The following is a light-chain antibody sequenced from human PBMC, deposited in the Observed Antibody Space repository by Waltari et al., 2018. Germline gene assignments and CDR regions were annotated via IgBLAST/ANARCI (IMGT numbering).Light chain of an antibody. V-gene: IGKV1-12*01. Sequence: DIQMTQSPSSLSASVGDRVTITCRASQAISSWLAWYQQIPGKAPKLLIYKASSLKSGVPSRFSGSGSGTDFTITISSLQSEDFATYYCQQYNSAPPTFGQGTKVEIK. CDR3: QQYNSAPPT. CDR2: KAS. J-gene: IGKJ1*01. CDR1: QAISSW.